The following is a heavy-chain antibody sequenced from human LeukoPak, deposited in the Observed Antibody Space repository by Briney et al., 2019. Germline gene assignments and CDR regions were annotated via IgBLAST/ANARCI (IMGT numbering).Heavy chain of an antibody. J-gene: IGHJ4*02. CDR1: GGTFSSYA. CDR3: ARSYSYGGFDY. D-gene: IGHD5-18*01. V-gene: IGHV1-69*05. CDR2: IIPIFGTA. Sequence: ASVKVSCKASGGTFSSYAIGWVRQAPGQGLEWMGGIIPIFGTANYAQKFQGRVTITTDESTSTAYMELSSLRSEDTAVYYCARSYSYGGFDYWGQGTLVTVSS.